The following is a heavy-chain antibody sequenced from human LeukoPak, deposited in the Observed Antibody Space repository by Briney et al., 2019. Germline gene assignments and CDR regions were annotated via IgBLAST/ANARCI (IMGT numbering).Heavy chain of an antibody. J-gene: IGHJ4*02. D-gene: IGHD3-9*01. CDR2: ITMSSTYI. CDR1: GFSLSSYN. V-gene: IGHV3-21*01. Sequence: PGGSLRLSCAASGFSLSSYNMNSVRQAPGKGREWVSSITMSSTYIYHADSVKGRFTISRDNAKNSLFLQMNSLRAEDTAVYYCARVLRDYYFDYWGQGTLVTVSS. CDR3: ARVLRDYYFDY.